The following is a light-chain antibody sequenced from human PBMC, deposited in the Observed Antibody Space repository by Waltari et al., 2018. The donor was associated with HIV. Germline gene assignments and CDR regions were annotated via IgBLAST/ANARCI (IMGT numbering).Light chain of an antibody. CDR2: EVS. V-gene: IGLV2-14*01. J-gene: IGLJ3*02. Sequence: QSALTQPASVSGSPGQSITLSSTGADFDIYGYNFVSWFQHHPGEAPKVIICEVSNRPSGGSYRFSGSKAGNTASLTSSGLQPEDEAEYFCISYISSSTPVFGGGTKLTVL. CDR3: ISYISSSTPV. CDR1: DFDIYGYNF.